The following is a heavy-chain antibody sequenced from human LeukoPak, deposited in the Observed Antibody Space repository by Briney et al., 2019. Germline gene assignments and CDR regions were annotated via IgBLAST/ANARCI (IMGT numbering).Heavy chain of an antibody. D-gene: IGHD3-3*01. CDR3: ARGIRFLEWEPYYMDV. Sequence: PGGSLRLSCAASGFTFSSYGMHWVRQAPGKGLEWVAFIRYDGSNKYYADSVKGRFTISRDNSKHTRYLRMNSLRAEDTAVYYCARGIRFLEWEPYYMDVWGKGTTVTVSS. CDR1: GFTFSSYG. CDR2: IRYDGSNK. V-gene: IGHV3-30*02. J-gene: IGHJ6*03.